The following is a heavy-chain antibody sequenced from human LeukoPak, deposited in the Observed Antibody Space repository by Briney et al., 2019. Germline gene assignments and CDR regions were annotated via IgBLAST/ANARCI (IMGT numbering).Heavy chain of an antibody. CDR1: GYTFTGYY. J-gene: IGHJ4*02. D-gene: IGHD4-17*01. CDR3: ARERHYGDYVNDIDY. V-gene: IGHV1-2*02. CDR2: INPNSGGT. Sequence: ASVKVSCKAPGYTFTGYYMHWVRQAPGQGLEWMGWINPNSGGTNYAQKFQGRVTMTRDTSISTAYMELSRLRSDDTAVYYCARERHYGDYVNDIDYWGQGTLVTVSS.